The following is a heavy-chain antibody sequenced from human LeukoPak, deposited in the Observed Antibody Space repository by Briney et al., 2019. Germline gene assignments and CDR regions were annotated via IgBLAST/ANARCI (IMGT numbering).Heavy chain of an antibody. CDR1: GGSIRSSYYY. D-gene: IGHD1/OR15-1a*01. V-gene: IGHV4-39*07. CDR3: VTRGTASRLLDS. Sequence: TSETLSLTCTVSGGSIRSSYYYWGWIRQPPGKGLEWIGSIYDSGSTYYNPSLKSRVTISVDTSKNQFSLKLSSVTAADTAVYYCVTRGTASRLLDSWGQGTLVTVSS. CDR2: IYDSGST. J-gene: IGHJ4*02.